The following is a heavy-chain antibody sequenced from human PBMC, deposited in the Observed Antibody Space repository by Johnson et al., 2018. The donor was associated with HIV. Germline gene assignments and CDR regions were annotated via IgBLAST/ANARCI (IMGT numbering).Heavy chain of an antibody. CDR1: GFTVSSNY. J-gene: IGHJ3*02. CDR3: AKEQWFGELFSAFDI. CDR2: IYSGGST. V-gene: IGHV3-66*03. Sequence: VQLVESGGGLIQPGGSLRLSCAASGFTVSSNYMSWVRQAPGKGLEWVSVIYSGGSTYYPDSVKGRFTISRDNSKNTLYLKMNSLRAEDTAVYYCAKEQWFGELFSAFDIWGQGTMVTVSS. D-gene: IGHD3-10*01.